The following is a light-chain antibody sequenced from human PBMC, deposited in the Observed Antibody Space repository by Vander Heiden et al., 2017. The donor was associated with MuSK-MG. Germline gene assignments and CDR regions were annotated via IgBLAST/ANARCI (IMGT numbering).Light chain of an antibody. CDR3: QQYGSSPLT. V-gene: IGKV3-20*01. J-gene: IGKJ4*01. CDR2: GAS. Sequence: EIVLTQSPGTLSLSPGERATLSCRASQSVSSSYLAWYQQKTGQAPRLLIYGASSRATSIPDRFSGSGSGTDFTLTISRLEPEDCAVYYCQQYGSSPLTFGGGTKVEIK. CDR1: QSVSSSY.